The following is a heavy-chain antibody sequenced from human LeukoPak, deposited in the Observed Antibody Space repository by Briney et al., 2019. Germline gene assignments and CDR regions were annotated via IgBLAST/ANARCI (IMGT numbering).Heavy chain of an antibody. J-gene: IGHJ4*02. V-gene: IGHV1-69*04. D-gene: IGHD6-19*01. CDR1: GGTFSSYA. CDR3: ARDGTYGGGWYDY. Sequence: SVKVSCKASGGTFSSYAISWVRQAPGQGLEWMGRIIPILGIANYAQKFQGRVTITADKSTSTAYMELSSLRSEDTAVYYCARDGTYGGGWYDYWGQGTLVTVSS. CDR2: IIPILGIA.